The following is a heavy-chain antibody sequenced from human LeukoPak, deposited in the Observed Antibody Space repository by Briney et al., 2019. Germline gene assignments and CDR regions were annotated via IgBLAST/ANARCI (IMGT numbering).Heavy chain of an antibody. D-gene: IGHD5-12*01. V-gene: IGHV4-59*01. Sequence: KPSETLSLTCTVSGGSISSYYWSWIRQPPGKGLEWIGYIYYSGSTNYNPSLKSRVTISVDTSKNQFSLKLSSVTAADTAVYYCARGYSGYDYVALDYWGQGTLVTVSS. CDR1: GGSISSYY. CDR3: ARGYSGYDYVALDY. J-gene: IGHJ4*02. CDR2: IYYSGST.